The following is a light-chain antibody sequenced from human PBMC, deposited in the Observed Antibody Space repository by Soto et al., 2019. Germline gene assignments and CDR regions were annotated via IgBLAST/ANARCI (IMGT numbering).Light chain of an antibody. V-gene: IGLV4-60*03. Sequence: QPVLTQSSSASASLGSSVKLTCTLSSGHSTYIIAWHQHQPGKAPRFLMNLEGSGSYNKRSGIPDRFSGSSSGADRYLTISNLQSEDEADYYCATWDSNTRIFGGGTKLTVL. J-gene: IGLJ2*01. CDR1: SGHSTYI. CDR3: ATWDSNTRI. CDR2: LEGSGSY.